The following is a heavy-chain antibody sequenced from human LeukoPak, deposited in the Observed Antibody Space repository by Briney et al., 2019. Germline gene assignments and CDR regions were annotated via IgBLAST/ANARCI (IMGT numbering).Heavy chain of an antibody. CDR2: ISYDGTNK. V-gene: IGHV3-30-3*01. Sequence: GGSLRLSCAASGFTFSTFAMHWVRQAPGKGLEGVAIISYDGTNKYYADSVRGRFTISRDNSQNTVYVQMTSLRPEDTAVYYCARGGRWLVTGPDYWGQGTLVTVSS. CDR3: ARGGRWLVTGPDY. CDR1: GFTFSTFA. D-gene: IGHD6-19*01. J-gene: IGHJ4*02.